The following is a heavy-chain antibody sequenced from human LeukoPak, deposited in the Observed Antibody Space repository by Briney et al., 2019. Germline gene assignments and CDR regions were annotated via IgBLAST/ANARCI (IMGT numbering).Heavy chain of an antibody. CDR2: IYTSGST. D-gene: IGHD6-19*01. V-gene: IGHV4-4*07. CDR3: ASSPLSVAGDTFDY. J-gene: IGHJ4*02. CDR1: GGSISSYY. Sequence: SETLSLTCTVSGGSISSYYWSWIRQPAGKGLEWIGRIYTSGSTNYNPSLKSRLTMSVDTSTNQFSLKLSSVTAADTAVYYCASSPLSVAGDTFDYWGQGSLVTVSS.